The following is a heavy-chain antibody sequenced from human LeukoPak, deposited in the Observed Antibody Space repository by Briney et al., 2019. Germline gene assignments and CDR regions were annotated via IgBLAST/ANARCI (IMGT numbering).Heavy chain of an antibody. J-gene: IGHJ6*03. CDR3: ARDKYSSSSEGLYYYYMDV. V-gene: IGHV3-21*01. CDR1: GFTFSSSA. D-gene: IGHD6-6*01. CDR2: ISSSSSYI. Sequence: AGDSLRLSCAASGFTFSSSAMTWVRQAPGKGLEWVSSISSSSSYIYYADSVKGRFTISRDNAKNSLYLQMNSLRAEDTAVYYCARDKYSSSSEGLYYYYMDVWGKGTTVTVSS.